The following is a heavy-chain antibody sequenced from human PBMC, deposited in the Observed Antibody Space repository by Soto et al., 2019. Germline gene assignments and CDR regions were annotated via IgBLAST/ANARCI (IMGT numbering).Heavy chain of an antibody. CDR1: GGSISSYY. D-gene: IGHD3-10*01. Sequence: SETLSLTCPVSGGSISSYYWSWMRQPAGKGREWIGRIYTSGSTNYNPSLKSRVTMSVDTSKNQFSLKLSSVTAADTAVYYCASGTSYYYGSGSYYYYYYGMDVWGQGTTVTVSS. V-gene: IGHV4-4*07. J-gene: IGHJ6*02. CDR3: ASGTSYYYGSGSYYYYYYGMDV. CDR2: IYTSGST.